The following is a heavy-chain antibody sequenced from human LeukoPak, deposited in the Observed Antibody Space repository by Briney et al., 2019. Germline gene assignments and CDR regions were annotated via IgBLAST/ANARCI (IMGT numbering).Heavy chain of an antibody. D-gene: IGHD3-10*01. V-gene: IGHV4-39*01. CDR3: ARHSGSGSLSRPFDP. CDR1: GDSVTSGTFY. J-gene: IGHJ5*02. Sequence: PSETLSLTCTVSGDSVTSGTFYWAWLRQPPGKGLEWIATVYYTGSTYYNPSLKSRVTIPIDTSKNQFSLKLRSVVAPDTALYYCARHSGSGSLSRPFDPWGQGTLVTVSS. CDR2: VYYTGST.